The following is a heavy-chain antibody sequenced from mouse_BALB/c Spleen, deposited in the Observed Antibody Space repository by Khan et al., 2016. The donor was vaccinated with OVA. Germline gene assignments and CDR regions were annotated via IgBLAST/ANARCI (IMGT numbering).Heavy chain of an antibody. Sequence: QIQLVQSGPELKKPGETVKISCKASGYTFTNYGMNWVKLAPGKGLKWMGWINTYTGEPTYADDFKGRFAFSLETSASTAYLHINNLKYEDTATYFCARMKPYWYFDVWGAGTTVTVSS. V-gene: IGHV9-3-1*01. CDR3: ARMKPYWYFDV. J-gene: IGHJ1*01. CDR2: INTYTGEP. CDR1: GYTFTNYG.